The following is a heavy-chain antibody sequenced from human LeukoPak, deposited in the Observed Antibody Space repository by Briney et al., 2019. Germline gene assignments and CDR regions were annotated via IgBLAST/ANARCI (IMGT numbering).Heavy chain of an antibody. V-gene: IGHV4-39*01. CDR3: ARHFVTMVRGSIHCIDY. D-gene: IGHD3-10*01. Sequence: SETLSLTCAVYGGSFSSYYWGWIRQPPGKGLEWIGSIYYSGSTYYNPSLKSRVTISVDTSKNQFSLKLSSVTAADTAVYYCARHFVTMVRGSIHCIDYWGQGTLVTVSS. J-gene: IGHJ4*02. CDR1: GGSFSSYY. CDR2: IYYSGST.